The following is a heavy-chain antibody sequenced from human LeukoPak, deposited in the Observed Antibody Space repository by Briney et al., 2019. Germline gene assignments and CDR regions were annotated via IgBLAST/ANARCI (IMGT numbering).Heavy chain of an antibody. CDR3: ARGDGYNWNPFDY. D-gene: IGHD1-20*01. V-gene: IGHV4-34*01. CDR1: GGSFSGYY. Sequence: SETLSLTCAVYGGSFSGYYWSWIRQPPGKGLEWIGEINHSGSTNYNPSLKSRVTISVDTSKNQFSLKLGSVTAADTAVYYCARGDGYNWNPFDYWGQGTLVTVSS. CDR2: INHSGST. J-gene: IGHJ4*02.